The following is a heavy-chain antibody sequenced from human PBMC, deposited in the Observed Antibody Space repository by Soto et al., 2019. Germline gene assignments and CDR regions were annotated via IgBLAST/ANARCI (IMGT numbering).Heavy chain of an antibody. J-gene: IGHJ4*02. V-gene: IGHV1-46*03. CDR2: INPSGGST. D-gene: IGHD5-12*01. CDR3: SRDIGSGYSGYDVPAPFDY. Sequence: VTVSGKASIYAFTSYYMHWVRQAPGQGLEWMGIINPSGGSTSYAQKFQGRVTMTRDTSTSTVYMELSSLRSEDTAVYYCSRDIGSGYSGYDVPAPFDYSAQGTLVTVSS. CDR1: IYAFTSYY.